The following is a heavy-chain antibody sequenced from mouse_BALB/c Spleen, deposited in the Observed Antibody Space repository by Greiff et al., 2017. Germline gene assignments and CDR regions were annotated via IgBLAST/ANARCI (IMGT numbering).Heavy chain of an antibody. Sequence: EVQGVESGGGLVQPGGSLKLSCAASGFDFSRYWMSWVRQAPGKGLEWIGEINPDSSTINYTPSLKDKFIISRDNAKNTLYLQMSKVRSEDTALYYCARLTTATIAYWGQGTLVTVSA. V-gene: IGHV4-1*02. CDR1: GFDFSRYW. D-gene: IGHD1-2*01. J-gene: IGHJ3*01. CDR2: INPDSSTI. CDR3: ARLTTATIAY.